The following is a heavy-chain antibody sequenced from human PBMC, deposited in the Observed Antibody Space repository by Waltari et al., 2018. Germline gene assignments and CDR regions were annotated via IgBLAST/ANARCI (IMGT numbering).Heavy chain of an antibody. D-gene: IGHD5-12*01. Sequence: QLQLQESGPGLVKPSGTLSLTCSVPGGSTSSSGIYWGWIRQSPGKGLEWIGSIYYSGSIYYNPTLQSRVTISGDTSKNQFSLNLSSVTAADTAVYYCARHWKRNGYRFDPWGQGTRVTVSS. CDR3: ARHWKRNGYRFDP. CDR1: GGSTSSSGIY. V-gene: IGHV4-39*01. J-gene: IGHJ5*02. CDR2: IYYSGSI.